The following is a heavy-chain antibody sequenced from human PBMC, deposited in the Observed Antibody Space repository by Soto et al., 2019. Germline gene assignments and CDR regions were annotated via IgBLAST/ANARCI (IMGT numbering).Heavy chain of an antibody. CDR2: ISGSGSST. CDR3: AKASSTYCSGGSCYGIDY. Sequence: PGGSLRLSCAASGFTFSSYAMNWVRQAPGKGLEWVSVISGSGSSTYYADSVKGRFTISRDNSRNSLYLQMNSLRTEDTALYYCAKASSTYCSGGSCYGIDYWGQGTLVTVSS. D-gene: IGHD2-15*01. J-gene: IGHJ4*02. CDR1: GFTFSSYA. V-gene: IGHV3-23*01.